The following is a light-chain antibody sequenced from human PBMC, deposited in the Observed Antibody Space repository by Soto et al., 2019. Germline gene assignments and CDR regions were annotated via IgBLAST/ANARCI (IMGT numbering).Light chain of an antibody. CDR3: QQYKNWPRT. CDR1: QSVSSN. CDR2: GAS. J-gene: IGKJ1*01. Sequence: EIVLTQSPGTLSLSPGETAALSCRASQSVSSNLAWYQQKLGQAPRLLIYGASTRATGISARFSGSGSGTEFTLTISSLQSEDFAIYYCQQYKNWPRTFGQGTKVDIK. V-gene: IGKV3-15*01.